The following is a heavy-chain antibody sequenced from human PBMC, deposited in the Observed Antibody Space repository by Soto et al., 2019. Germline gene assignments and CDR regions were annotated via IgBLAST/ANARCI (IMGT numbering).Heavy chain of an antibody. CDR1: GGSISSYS. D-gene: IGHD3-3*01. CDR2: IYYRGST. V-gene: IGHV4-59*01. Sequence: QVQLQESGPGLVKPSETLSLTCTVSGGSISSYSWSWIRQPPGKGLEWIAYIYYRGSTNYNPSLRNRVTISVDTAKNRFSLKLSSVSAADTAVYYCARVGIYDFWSGPAGPCDYWGQGTLVTFSS. CDR3: ARVGIYDFWSGPAGPCDY. J-gene: IGHJ4*02.